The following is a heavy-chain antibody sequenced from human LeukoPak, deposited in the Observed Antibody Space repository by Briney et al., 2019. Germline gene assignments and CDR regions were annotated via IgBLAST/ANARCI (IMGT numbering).Heavy chain of an antibody. J-gene: IGHJ4*02. CDR1: GGSISSYY. D-gene: IGHD5-12*01. Sequence: SETLSLTCTVSGGSISSYYWSWIRQPPGQGLEWIGYIYYSGSTNYNPSLKSRVTISVDTSKNQFSLKLSSVTAADTAVYYCARHGRDGYNFSYWGQGTLVTVSS. CDR3: ARHGRDGYNFSY. V-gene: IGHV4-59*08. CDR2: IYYSGST.